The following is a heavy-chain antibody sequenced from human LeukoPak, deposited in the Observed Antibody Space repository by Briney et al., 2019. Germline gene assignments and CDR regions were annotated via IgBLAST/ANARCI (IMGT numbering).Heavy chain of an antibody. Sequence: GASVKVSCKASGYTFTGYYMHWVRQAPGQELEWMGWINPNSGGTNYAQKFQGRVTMTRDTSISTAYMELSRLRSDDTAVYYCARPGGGYSYGLVNYWGQGTLVTVSS. CDR1: GYTFTGYY. V-gene: IGHV1-2*02. CDR2: INPNSGGT. CDR3: ARPGGGYSYGLVNY. J-gene: IGHJ4*02. D-gene: IGHD5-18*01.